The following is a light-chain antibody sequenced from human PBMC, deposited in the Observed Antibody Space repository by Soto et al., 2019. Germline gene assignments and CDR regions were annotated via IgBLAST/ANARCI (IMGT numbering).Light chain of an antibody. J-gene: IGKJ1*01. CDR2: DAS. CDR1: QSISSW. Sequence: DMQMTQSPSTLAASVGDRVTITCLASQSISSWLAWYQQKPGKAPKLLIYDASSLESGVPSRFSGSGSGTEFTLTISSLQPDDFATYYCQQYNSYSWTFGQGTKVDIK. CDR3: QQYNSYSWT. V-gene: IGKV1-5*01.